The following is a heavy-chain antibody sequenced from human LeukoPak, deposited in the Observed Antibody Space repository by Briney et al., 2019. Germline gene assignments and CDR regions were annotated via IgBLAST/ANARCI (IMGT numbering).Heavy chain of an antibody. Sequence: PGGSLRLSCAASGFTFSDYGMTWVRQAPGKGLEWVANIKQDGSQIYYVGSVNGRFTISRDNAKSSLSLQMNTLRADDTAVYYCARVARFVTAWHGVWEYWGQGTLVTVSS. CDR2: IKQDGSQI. V-gene: IGHV3-7*05. D-gene: IGHD3-16*01. CDR3: ARVARFVTAWHGVWEY. J-gene: IGHJ4*02. CDR1: GFTFSDYG.